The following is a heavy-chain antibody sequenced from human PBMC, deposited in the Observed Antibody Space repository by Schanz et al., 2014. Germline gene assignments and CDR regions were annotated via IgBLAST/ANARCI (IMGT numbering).Heavy chain of an antibody. V-gene: IGHV1-18*01. CDR1: GYTFTSYG. CDR2: ISADNGNT. D-gene: IGHD6-6*01. J-gene: IGHJ2*01. CDR3: ARAGQDFEYSSLSPIWYFDL. Sequence: QVQLVQSGAEVKKPGASVKVSCKASGYTFTSYGISWVRQAPGQGLEWMGWISADNGNTNYAQRLQGRVTRTTDTSTSTAYMELSRLRSDDTAVYYCARAGQDFEYSSLSPIWYFDLWGRGTLVTVSS.